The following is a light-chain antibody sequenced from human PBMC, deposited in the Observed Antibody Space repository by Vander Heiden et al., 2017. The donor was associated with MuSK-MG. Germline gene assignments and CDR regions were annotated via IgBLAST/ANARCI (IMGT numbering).Light chain of an antibody. J-gene: IGKJ2*01. CDR3: HQYYCTPRT. V-gene: IGKV4-1*01. CDR2: WAS. Sequence: DIVMTQSPDSLTVSLGERATINCKASQSVLYSPNNKNYLAWFQQKPGQPPKLLIYWASTRESGVPDRFSGSGSGTDFTLTISSLQAEDVAVYYCHQYYCTPRTFGPGTKLEIK. CDR1: QSVLYSPNNKNY.